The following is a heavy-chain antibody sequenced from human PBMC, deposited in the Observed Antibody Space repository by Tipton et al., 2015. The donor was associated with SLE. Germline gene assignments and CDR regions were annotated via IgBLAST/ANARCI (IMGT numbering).Heavy chain of an antibody. CDR1: GGSISSYY. V-gene: IGHV4-59*07. CDR2: IYYSGST. Sequence: TLSLTCTVSGGSISSYYWSWIRQPPGKGLEWIGYIYYSGSTNYSPSLKSRVTISVDTSKNQFSLRLTSVTAADTAVYYCARRETGSGSYSKWGFDYWGQGTLVTVSS. J-gene: IGHJ4*02. D-gene: IGHD3-10*01. CDR3: ARRETGSGSYSKWGFDY.